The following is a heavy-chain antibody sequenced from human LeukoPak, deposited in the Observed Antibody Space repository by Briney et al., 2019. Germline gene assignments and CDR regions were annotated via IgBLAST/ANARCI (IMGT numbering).Heavy chain of an antibody. CDR3: AKGFEPAAILDDAFDI. CDR2: IKQDGGEK. CDR1: GFTFTTYW. V-gene: IGHV3-7*03. J-gene: IGHJ3*02. D-gene: IGHD2-2*02. Sequence: PGGSLRLSCVVSGFTFTTYWMSWVRQAPGKGLEWVANIKQDGGEKYYVDSVKGRFTISRDNAKNSLYLQMNSLRAEDMALYYCAKGFEPAAILDDAFDIWGQGTMVTVSS.